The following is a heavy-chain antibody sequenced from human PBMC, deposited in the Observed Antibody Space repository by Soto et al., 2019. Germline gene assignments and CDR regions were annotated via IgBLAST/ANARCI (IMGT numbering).Heavy chain of an antibody. Sequence: ASVKVSCKASGYTFISYGISWARQAPGQGLEWMGWSSTYNGSTNYAQKFQGRVTMTTDTTTRAAYMELRSLRSDDTAVYYCARDPGLTRTMGGAFFDYWGHGTLVTVSS. CDR3: ARDPGLTRTMGGAFFDY. J-gene: IGHJ4*01. V-gene: IGHV1-18*01. D-gene: IGHD1-7*01. CDR2: SSTYNGST. CDR1: GYTFISYG.